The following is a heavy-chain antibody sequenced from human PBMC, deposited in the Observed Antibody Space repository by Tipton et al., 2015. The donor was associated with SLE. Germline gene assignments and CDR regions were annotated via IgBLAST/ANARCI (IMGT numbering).Heavy chain of an antibody. V-gene: IGHV4-34*01. CDR3: ARAVPRGSTSGYWYFDL. CDR2: VYHSGIT. D-gene: IGHD6-6*01. Sequence: TLSLTCAVYGGSFSGYHWTWIRQPPGKGLEWIGEVYHSGITDSNPSLKSRVTISVDTSKNQFSLKLTSVTAADTAVYYCARAVPRGSTSGYWYFDLWGRGTLVTVSS. J-gene: IGHJ2*01. CDR1: GGSFSGYH.